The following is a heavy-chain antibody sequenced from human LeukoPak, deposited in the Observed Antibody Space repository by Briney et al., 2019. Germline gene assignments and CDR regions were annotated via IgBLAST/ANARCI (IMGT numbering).Heavy chain of an antibody. Sequence: PSETLSLTCAVYGGSFSGYYWSWIRQPPGKGLEWIREINHSGSTNYNPSLKSRVTISVDTSKNQFSLKLSSVTAADTAVYYCARYRPVRYFDWLGAFDIWGQGTMVTVSS. CDR1: GGSFSGYY. CDR3: ARYRPVRYFDWLGAFDI. V-gene: IGHV4-34*01. D-gene: IGHD3-9*01. J-gene: IGHJ3*02. CDR2: INHSGST.